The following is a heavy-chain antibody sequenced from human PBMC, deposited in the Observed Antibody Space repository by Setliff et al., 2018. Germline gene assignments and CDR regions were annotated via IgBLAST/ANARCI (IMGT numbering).Heavy chain of an antibody. CDR3: ARARSVELVLIRTNSWFTY. Sequence: ASVKVSCKASGYTFRNYAFAWVRQAPGQGLEWVGWISLYNSDTNSAEKFQGRVTLTTDTSTSTAYMELRSLTSDDSAVYYCARARSVELVLIRTNSWFTYWGQGTLVTVSS. CDR1: GYTFRNYA. D-gene: IGHD3-22*01. CDR2: ISLYNSDT. J-gene: IGHJ4*02. V-gene: IGHV1-18*01.